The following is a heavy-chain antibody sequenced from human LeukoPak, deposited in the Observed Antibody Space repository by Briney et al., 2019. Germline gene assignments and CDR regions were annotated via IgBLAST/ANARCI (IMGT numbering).Heavy chain of an antibody. Sequence: GSLRLSCAASGFTVSSNYMSWVRQAPGKGLEWVSVIYSGGSTYYADSVKGRFTISRDNSKNTLYLQMNSLRAADTAVYYCARWGGYSYGYDYGGQGTLVTVSS. V-gene: IGHV3-53*01. CDR2: IYSGGST. CDR3: ARWGGYSYGYDY. CDR1: GFTVSSNY. J-gene: IGHJ4*02. D-gene: IGHD5-18*01.